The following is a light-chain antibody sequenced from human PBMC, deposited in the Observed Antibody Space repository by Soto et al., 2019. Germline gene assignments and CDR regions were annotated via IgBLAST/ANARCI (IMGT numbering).Light chain of an antibody. V-gene: IGLV2-8*01. J-gene: IGLJ2*01. CDR2: EVN. CDR1: SRDVGGYKY. CDR3: SSYTSTNHVV. Sequence: QSALTQPPSASGSPGQSVTISCTGTSRDVGGYKYVSWYQQNPGKAPRLVIYEVNKRPSGVPDRFSGSKSGNTASLTVSGLQAEDEADYYCSSYTSTNHVVFGGGTKLTVL.